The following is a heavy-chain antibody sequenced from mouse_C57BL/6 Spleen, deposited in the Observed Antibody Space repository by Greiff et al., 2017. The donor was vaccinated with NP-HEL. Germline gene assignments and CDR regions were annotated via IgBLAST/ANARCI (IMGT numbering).Heavy chain of an antibody. D-gene: IGHD2-4*01. Sequence: EVQLQQSGPELVKPGASVKISCKASGYTFTDYYMNWVKQSHGKSLEWIGDINPNNGGTSYNQKFKGKATLTVDKSSSTAYMELRSLTSEDSAVYYCARSEYDYDGAWFAYWGQGTLVTVSA. CDR3: ARSEYDYDGAWFAY. CDR2: INPNNGGT. CDR1: GYTFTDYY. V-gene: IGHV1-26*01. J-gene: IGHJ3*01.